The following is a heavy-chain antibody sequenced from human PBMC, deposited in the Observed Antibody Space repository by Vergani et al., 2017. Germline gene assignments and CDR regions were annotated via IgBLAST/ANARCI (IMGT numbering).Heavy chain of an antibody. CDR3: ARGGGFTVYDWGY. J-gene: IGHJ4*02. CDR2: IYYSGTT. Sequence: QVQLQESGPGLVKPSQTLSLTCSVPGGPISSGEHYWSWIRQPPGKGLECIGHIYYSGTTCYNPSLKSRVFISLDTSKNQLSLKLGSVTCADTAVYYFARGGGFTVYDWGYWGQGTLVTVSS. CDR1: GGPISSGEHY. D-gene: IGHD5/OR15-5a*01. V-gene: IGHV4-30-4*08.